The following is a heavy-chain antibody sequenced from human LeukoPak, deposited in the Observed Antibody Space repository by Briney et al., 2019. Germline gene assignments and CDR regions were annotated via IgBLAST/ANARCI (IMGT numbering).Heavy chain of an antibody. V-gene: IGHV4-39*01. CDR1: GGSISSSSYY. J-gene: IGHJ4*02. CDR3: ACTDMAASSDY. Sequence: SETLSLTCTVSGGSISSSSYYWGWIRQPPGKGLEWIGSIYYSGSTYYNPSLKSRVTISVDTSKNQFSLKLSSMTAADTAVYYCACTDMAASSDYWGQGTLVTVSS. CDR2: IYYSGST. D-gene: IGHD5-18*01.